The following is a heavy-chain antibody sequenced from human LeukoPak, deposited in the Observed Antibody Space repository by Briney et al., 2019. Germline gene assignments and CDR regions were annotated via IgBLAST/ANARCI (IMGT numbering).Heavy chain of an antibody. V-gene: IGHV3-11*01. D-gene: IGHD2-8*01. J-gene: IGHJ1*01. CDR1: GFTFSDYY. CDR2: ISNSGTTI. Sequence: PGGSLRLSRTASGFTFSDYYMSWIRQAPVKGLEWVSYISNSGTTIYYADSVKGRFTISRDNAKNSLYLQMNSLRAEDTAVYYCARGYCINGVCYTGYFQHWGQGTLVTVSS. CDR3: ARGYCINGVCYTGYFQH.